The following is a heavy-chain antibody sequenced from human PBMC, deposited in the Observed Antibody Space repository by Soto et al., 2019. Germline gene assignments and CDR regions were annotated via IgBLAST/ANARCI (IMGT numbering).Heavy chain of an antibody. CDR1: GGTFSSYS. D-gene: IGHD6-6*01. Sequence: QVQLVQSGAGVKKPGSSVKVSCKASGGTFSSYSISWVRQAPGQGLEWMGGIIPIFGTANYAQKFQGRVTINADESTSTAYMELSSLRSEDTAVYYCAIEYSSSPPYYPIGYWGQGTLVTVSS. J-gene: IGHJ4*02. CDR3: AIEYSSSPPYYPIGY. V-gene: IGHV1-69*01. CDR2: IIPIFGTA.